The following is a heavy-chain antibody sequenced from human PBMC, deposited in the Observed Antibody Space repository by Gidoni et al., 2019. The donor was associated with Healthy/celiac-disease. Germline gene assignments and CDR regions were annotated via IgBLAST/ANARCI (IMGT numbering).Heavy chain of an antibody. D-gene: IGHD3-3*01. CDR1: GYSLTALS. CDR3: ATGRKVYDFWSGYYGY. J-gene: IGHJ4*02. CDR2: FDPEDGET. Sequence: QVQLVQSGAEVKQPGASVKVSCKVSGYSLTALSMHWVRQAPGKGLEWMGGFDPEDGETIYAQKFQGRVTMTEDTSTDTAYMELSSLRSEDTAVYYCATGRKVYDFWSGYYGYWGQGTLVTVSS. V-gene: IGHV1-24*01.